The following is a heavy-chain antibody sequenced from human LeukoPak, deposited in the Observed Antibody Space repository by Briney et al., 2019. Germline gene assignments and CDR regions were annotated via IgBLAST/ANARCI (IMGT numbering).Heavy chain of an antibody. CDR2: FDPEDDEK. V-gene: IGHV1-24*01. Sequence: ASVKVSCKVSGYMFTELSMHWVRQAPGKGLEWMGGFDPEDDEKMYAQKFQGRVTMTEDTSTDTAYMELSSLRSEDTAVYYCARDPWGRGYCSTTSCQNLGGNDAFDIWGQGTMVTVSS. J-gene: IGHJ3*02. CDR3: ARDPWGRGYCSTTSCQNLGGNDAFDI. D-gene: IGHD2-2*01. CDR1: GYMFTELS.